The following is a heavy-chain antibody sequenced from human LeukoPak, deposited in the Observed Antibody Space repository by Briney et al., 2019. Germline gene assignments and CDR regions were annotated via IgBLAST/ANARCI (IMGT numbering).Heavy chain of an antibody. Sequence: ASVKVSCKASGGTFSSYAISWVRQAPGQGLEWMGGIIPIFGTANYAQKFQGRVTMTRNTSISTAYMELSSLRSEDTAVYYCARGLRANWFDPWGQGTLVTVSS. CDR3: ARGLRANWFDP. CDR1: GGTFSSYA. CDR2: IIPIFGTA. J-gene: IGHJ5*02. V-gene: IGHV1-69*05.